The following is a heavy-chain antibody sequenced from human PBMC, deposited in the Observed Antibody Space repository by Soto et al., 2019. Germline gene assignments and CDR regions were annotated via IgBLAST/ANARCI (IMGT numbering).Heavy chain of an antibody. CDR3: ARSTSAGNGRRVVV. J-gene: IGHJ6*02. V-gene: IGHV1-69*13. CDR2: IIPIFGTA. Sequence: SVKVSCKASGCSFSSYAISWVRQAPGQGLEWMGGIIPIFGTANYAQKFQGRVTITADESTSTAYMELSSLRSEDTAVYYCARSTSAGNGRRVVVWGQGTTVTVS. D-gene: IGHD6-13*01. CDR1: GCSFSSYA.